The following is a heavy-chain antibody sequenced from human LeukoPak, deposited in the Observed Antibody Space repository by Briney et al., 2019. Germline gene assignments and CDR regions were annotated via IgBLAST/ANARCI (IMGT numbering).Heavy chain of an antibody. CDR1: GGSISSSSYY. D-gene: IGHD4-23*01. J-gene: IGHJ4*02. CDR3: ATENYGGNSELDY. CDR2: IYYSGST. Sequence: SETLSLTCTVSGGSISSSSYYWGWIRQPPGKGLEWIGSIYYSGSTYYNPSLKSRVTISVDTSKNQFSLKLSSVTAADTAVYYCATENYGGNSELDYWGQGTLVTVSS. V-gene: IGHV4-39*07.